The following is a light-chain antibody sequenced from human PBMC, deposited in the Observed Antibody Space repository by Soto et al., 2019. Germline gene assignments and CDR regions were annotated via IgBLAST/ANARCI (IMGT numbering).Light chain of an antibody. V-gene: IGKV3-15*01. CDR1: QSVSSN. CDR2: GAS. Sequence: EIMMTQSPDPLSVSPGERATLSCRASQSVSSNLAWYQQKPGQAPRLLIYGASTRATGIPARFSGSGSGTEFTLTISSLQSEDSAVYYCQQYNNLPPRSVGGGTKVDIK. J-gene: IGKJ4*01. CDR3: QQYNNLPPRS.